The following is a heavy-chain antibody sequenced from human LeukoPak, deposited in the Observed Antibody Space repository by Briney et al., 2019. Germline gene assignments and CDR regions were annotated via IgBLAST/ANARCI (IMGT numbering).Heavy chain of an antibody. CDR2: ISAYNGNT. CDR1: GYTFKKYA. J-gene: IGHJ5*02. Sequence: GASVKVSCKASGYTFKKYAISWVRQAPGQGLEWMGWISAYNGNTNYAQKLQGRVTMTTDTSTSTAYMELRSLRSDDTAVYYCARDFPIRGDWFDPWGQGTLVTVSS. D-gene: IGHD5-24*01. V-gene: IGHV1-18*04. CDR3: ARDFPIRGDWFDP.